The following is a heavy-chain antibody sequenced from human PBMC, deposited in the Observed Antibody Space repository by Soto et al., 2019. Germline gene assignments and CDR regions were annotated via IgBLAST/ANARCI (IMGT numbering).Heavy chain of an antibody. CDR3: ARGNGGYYYYMDV. D-gene: IGHD3-16*01. CDR1: GFTFSSYA. J-gene: IGHJ6*03. CDR2: ITCSGGAT. V-gene: IGHV3-23*01. Sequence: GGSLRLSCAASGFTFSSYAMSWVRQAPGKGLEWVSAITCSGGATYYADSVKGRFTISRDNSKNTLDLQMNDLRADDTAVYYCARGNGGYYYYMDVWGKGTTVTVSS.